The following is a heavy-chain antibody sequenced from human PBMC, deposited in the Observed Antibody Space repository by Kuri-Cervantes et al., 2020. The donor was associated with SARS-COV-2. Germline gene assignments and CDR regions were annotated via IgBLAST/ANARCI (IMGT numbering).Heavy chain of an antibody. V-gene: IGHV3-30*19. J-gene: IGHJ4*02. CDR3: ARESLGYDSSWFDY. Sequence: GESLKISCAASGFTFSSYGMHWVRQAPGKGLEWVAVISYDGSNKYYADSVKGRFTISRDNSKNTLYLQMNSLRAEDTAVYYCARESLGYDSSWFDYWGQGTLVTVSS. CDR2: ISYDGSNK. D-gene: IGHD3-22*01. CDR1: GFTFSSYG.